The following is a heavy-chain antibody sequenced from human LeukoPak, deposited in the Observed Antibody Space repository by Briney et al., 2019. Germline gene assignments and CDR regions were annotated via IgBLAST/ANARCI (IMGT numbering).Heavy chain of an antibody. D-gene: IGHD2-21*02. Sequence: GGSLRLSCAASGFTFSDYYMSWIRQAPGKGLERVSFISSSGSTIYYADSVKGRFTISRDNAKNSLYLQMNSLRAEDTAVYYCARDQCGGDCYPKNWGQGTLVTISS. CDR3: ARDQCGGDCYPKN. V-gene: IGHV3-11*01. CDR2: ISSSGSTI. J-gene: IGHJ4*02. CDR1: GFTFSDYY.